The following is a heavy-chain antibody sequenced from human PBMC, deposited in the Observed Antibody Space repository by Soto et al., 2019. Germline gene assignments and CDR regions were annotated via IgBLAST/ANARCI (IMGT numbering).Heavy chain of an antibody. CDR2: ISGYNGNA. J-gene: IGHJ4*02. CDR3: ATYFTAVAYFEN. D-gene: IGHD5-18*01. V-gene: IGHV1-18*01. CDR1: GYTFSSHG. Sequence: QVQLVQSGAEVRKPGASVKVSCKASGYTFSSHGIIWVRQAPGQGLEWMGWISGYNGNAKYAQRFQGRVTMTTDTSTSTVYMDLRSLGSDDTAMYFCATYFTAVAYFENWGQGTLVTVSS.